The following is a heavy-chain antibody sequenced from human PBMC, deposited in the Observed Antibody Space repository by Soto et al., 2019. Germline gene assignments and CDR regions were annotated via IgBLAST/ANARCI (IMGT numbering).Heavy chain of an antibody. CDR2: IKTDGSST. D-gene: IGHD5-18*01. J-gene: IGHJ4*02. V-gene: IGHV3-74*01. CDR1: GFSFSAYW. Sequence: EVQLVESGGGLVQPGGSLRLSCAASGFSFSAYWIQWVRQAPEKGLEWVSRIKTDGSSTDYADSVKGRFTISRDNAKNILYLQMDSLRVEDTAVYYCAKREGNTFGLFHWGQGTLVTVSS. CDR3: AKREGNTFGLFH.